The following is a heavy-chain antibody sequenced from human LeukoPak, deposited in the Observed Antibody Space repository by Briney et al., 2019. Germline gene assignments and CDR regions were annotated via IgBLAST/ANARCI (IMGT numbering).Heavy chain of an antibody. V-gene: IGHV3-30*18. CDR1: GFTFSSYG. J-gene: IGHJ4*02. Sequence: GRSLRLSCAASGFTFSSYGMHWVRQAAGKGLEWVAVISYDGSNKYYADSVKGRFTISRDNSKNTLYLQMNSLRAEDTAVYYCAKDRGSYSSGWTGFDYWGQGTLVTVSS. D-gene: IGHD6-19*01. CDR2: ISYDGSNK. CDR3: AKDRGSYSSGWTGFDY.